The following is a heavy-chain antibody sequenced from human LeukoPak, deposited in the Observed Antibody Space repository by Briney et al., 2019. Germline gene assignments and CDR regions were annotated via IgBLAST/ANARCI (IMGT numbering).Heavy chain of an antibody. CDR3: ARDPTGTTAWFDP. Sequence: PGGSLRLSCAASGFTFSDYYMSWIRQAPGKGLEWVSYISSSSSYTNYADSVKGRFTISRDNAKNSLYLQMNSLRAEDTAMYYCARDPTGTTAWFDPWGQGTLVTVSS. V-gene: IGHV3-11*06. J-gene: IGHJ5*02. CDR2: ISSSSSYT. D-gene: IGHD1-1*01. CDR1: GFTFSDYY.